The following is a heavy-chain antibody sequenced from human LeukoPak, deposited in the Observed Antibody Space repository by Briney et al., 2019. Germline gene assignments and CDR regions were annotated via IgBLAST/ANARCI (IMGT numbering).Heavy chain of an antibody. V-gene: IGHV3-23*01. CDR2: ISGSGGST. CDR1: GFTFSSYA. Sequence: PGGSLSLSCAASGFTFSSYAMSWVRQAPGKGLEWVSAISGSGGSTYYADSVKGRFTISRDNSKNTLYLQMNSLRAEDTAVYYCAKDLVGATAGYFDYWGQGTLVTVSS. J-gene: IGHJ4*02. CDR3: AKDLVGATAGYFDY. D-gene: IGHD1-26*01.